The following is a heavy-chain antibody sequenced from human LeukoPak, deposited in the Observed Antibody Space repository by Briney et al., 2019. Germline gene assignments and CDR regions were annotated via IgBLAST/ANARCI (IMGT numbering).Heavy chain of an antibody. CDR3: AVADY. CDR2: IYSGGST. Sequence: GGSLRLSCVGSGFTFSNYAMSWVRQAPGKGLEWVSVIYSGGSTYYADSVKGRFTISRDNSKNTLYLQMNSLRAEDTAVYYCAVADYWGQGTLVTVSS. D-gene: IGHD5-12*01. J-gene: IGHJ4*02. CDR1: GFTFSNYA. V-gene: IGHV3-53*01.